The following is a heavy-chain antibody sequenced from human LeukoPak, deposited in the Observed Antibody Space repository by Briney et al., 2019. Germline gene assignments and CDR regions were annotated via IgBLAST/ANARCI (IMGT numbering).Heavy chain of an antibody. CDR1: GFTFSNYA. CDR2: ISVSGGST. CDR3: ARDDGSGSYI. Sequence: GGSLRLSCAASGFTFSNYALGWVRQAPGKGLEWVSSISVSGGSTFYADSVKGRFTISRDNSKNSLYLQMNSLRAEDTAVYYCARDDGSGSYIWGQGTLVTVSS. D-gene: IGHD3-10*01. V-gene: IGHV3-23*01. J-gene: IGHJ4*02.